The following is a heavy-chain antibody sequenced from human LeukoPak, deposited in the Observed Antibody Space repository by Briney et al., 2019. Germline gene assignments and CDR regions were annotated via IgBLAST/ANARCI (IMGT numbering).Heavy chain of an antibody. CDR1: GFTVSNNY. Sequence: GGSLRLSCAASGFTVSNNYMSWVRQAPGKGLEWVSVIYSGGSTYYAGSVKGRFTISRDTSKNTLYLQMNSLRAEDTAVYYCARVFEGVEDSWGQGTLVTVSS. CDR3: ARVFEGVEDS. CDR2: IYSGGST. J-gene: IGHJ4*02. V-gene: IGHV3-53*01. D-gene: IGHD3-10*01.